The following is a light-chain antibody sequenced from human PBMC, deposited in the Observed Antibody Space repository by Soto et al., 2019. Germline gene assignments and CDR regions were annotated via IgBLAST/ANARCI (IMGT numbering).Light chain of an antibody. CDR1: QSVSSY. J-gene: IGKJ4*01. CDR3: QQSSNWPLT. Sequence: EIVLTQSPATLSLSPGERATLSCRASQSVSSYLAWYQQKPGQAPRLLIYDASNRATGIPARFSGSGSGTDFTITISSLEPEYCACYYCQQSSNWPLTFGEGTKVEIK. CDR2: DAS. V-gene: IGKV3-11*01.